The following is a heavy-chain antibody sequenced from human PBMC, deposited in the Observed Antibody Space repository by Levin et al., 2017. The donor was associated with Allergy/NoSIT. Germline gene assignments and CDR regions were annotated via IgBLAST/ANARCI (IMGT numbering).Heavy chain of an antibody. J-gene: IGHJ4*02. CDR1: GFTFSNYA. CDR3: VREIAEEGT. D-gene: IGHD1-1*01. CDR2: ISDDGSSE. V-gene: IGHV3-30-3*01. Sequence: GGSLRLSFAASGFTFSNYALHWVHQAPGKGLEWVGVISDDGSSEFYIDSVKGRFTISRDNSKNRLYLQMDSLRAEDTALYYCVREIAEEGTWGQGTLVIVSS.